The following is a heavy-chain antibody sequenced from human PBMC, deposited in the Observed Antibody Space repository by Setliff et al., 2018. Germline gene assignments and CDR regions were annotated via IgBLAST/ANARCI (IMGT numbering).Heavy chain of an antibody. D-gene: IGHD7-27*01. Sequence: GGSLRLSCAASGFTFSSYWMHWVRQAPGKGLVWVSRINSDGSSTSYADSVKGRFTISRDNAKNTLYLQMNSLRAEDTAVYYCARARGNWGPVDYWGQGTLVTVPS. J-gene: IGHJ4*02. V-gene: IGHV3-74*01. CDR2: INSDGSST. CDR3: ARARGNWGPVDY. CDR1: GFTFSSYW.